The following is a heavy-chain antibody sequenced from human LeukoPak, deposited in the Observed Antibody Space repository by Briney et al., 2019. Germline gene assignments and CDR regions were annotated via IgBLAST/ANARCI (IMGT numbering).Heavy chain of an antibody. CDR1: GFTFDDYT. Sequence: GGSLRLSCAASGFTFDDYTMHWVRQVPGKGLEWVSLISWDGGSTYYADSVKGRFTISRDNGKNSLYLQMNSLRTEDTALYYCAKGGRLELPYYYYYYMDVWGKGTTVTVSS. CDR3: AKGGRLELPYYYYYYMDV. CDR2: ISWDGGST. J-gene: IGHJ6*03. D-gene: IGHD1-7*01. V-gene: IGHV3-43*01.